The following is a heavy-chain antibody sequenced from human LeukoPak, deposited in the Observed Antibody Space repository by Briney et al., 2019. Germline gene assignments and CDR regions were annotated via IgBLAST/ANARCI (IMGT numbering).Heavy chain of an antibody. CDR2: IWHDGSNK. CDR1: GFSFSSCG. Sequence: PGRSLRLSCAASGFSFSSCGMHWVRQAPGKGLEWVAVIWHDGSNKYYADSVKGRFTISRDNSKNTLYLQMNSLRAEDTAVYYCARGATTADYLDYWGQGTLVTVSS. J-gene: IGHJ4*02. CDR3: ARGATTADYLDY. D-gene: IGHD1/OR15-1a*01. V-gene: IGHV3-33*01.